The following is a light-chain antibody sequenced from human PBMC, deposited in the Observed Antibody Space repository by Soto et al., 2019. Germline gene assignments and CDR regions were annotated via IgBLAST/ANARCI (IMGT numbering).Light chain of an antibody. V-gene: IGKV3-20*01. CDR3: QQGKT. CDR1: QSVSNDF. Sequence: EIVLTQSPGILSLSPGERATLSCRASQSVSNDFLAWYQQKPGQAPRLLIYGASTRATDVPDRFSGSGSGADFTLTISSLEPEDFAVYYCQQGKTFGGGTKVDIK. CDR2: GAS. J-gene: IGKJ4*01.